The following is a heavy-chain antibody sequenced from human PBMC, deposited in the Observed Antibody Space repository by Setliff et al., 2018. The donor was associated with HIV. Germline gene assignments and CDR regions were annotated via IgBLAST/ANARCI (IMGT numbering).Heavy chain of an antibody. D-gene: IGHD3-22*01. J-gene: IGHJ2*01. CDR1: GYSISSGYY. V-gene: IGHV4-38-2*02. CDR3: ARDQGHHFDSRGQVDFDL. Sequence: SETLSLTCAVSGYSISSGYYWGWIRQPPGKGLEWIGSIYHSGSTYYNPSLKSRVTISLDTSKNQFSLKVNSVTAADTAVYYCARDQGHHFDSRGQVDFDLWGRGTLVTVSS. CDR2: IYHSGST.